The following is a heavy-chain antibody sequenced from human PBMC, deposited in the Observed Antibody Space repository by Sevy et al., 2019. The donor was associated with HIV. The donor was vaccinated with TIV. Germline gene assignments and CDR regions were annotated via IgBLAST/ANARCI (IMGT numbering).Heavy chain of an antibody. CDR2: ISPFSGDT. CDR3: AGDKEHLTNFPARWFDP. CDR1: GYVFASYG. Sequence: ASVKVSCKAFGYVFASYGISWVRQAPGQGLEWMGWISPFSGDTKNAQKFQGRVTMTTDTSTATAYMEVRSLRSDDTAVYYCAGDKEHLTNFPARWFDPWGQGTLVTVSS. D-gene: IGHD2-8*01. J-gene: IGHJ5*02. V-gene: IGHV1-18*01.